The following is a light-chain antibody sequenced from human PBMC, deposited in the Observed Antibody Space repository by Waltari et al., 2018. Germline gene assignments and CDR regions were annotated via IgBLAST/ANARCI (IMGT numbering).Light chain of an antibody. CDR1: QSVLYSSNNKNY. V-gene: IGKV4-1*01. Sequence: DIVMTQSPDSLAVSLGERATTNCKSSQSVLYSSNNKNYLAWYQQKPGQPPKLLISWASTRESGVPGRFSGSGSGTDFTLTISSLQAEDVAVYFCLQYYTSPQTFGQGTRLEI. CDR3: LQYYTSPQT. J-gene: IGKJ2*01. CDR2: WAS.